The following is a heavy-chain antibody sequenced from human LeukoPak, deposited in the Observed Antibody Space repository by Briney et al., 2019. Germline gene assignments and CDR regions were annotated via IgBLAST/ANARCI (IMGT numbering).Heavy chain of an antibody. CDR2: IYSGGTT. Sequence: GGSLRLSCAASGFTVSSNYMSWVRQAPGKGLEWVSVIYSGGTTYYADSVKGRFTISRDNSKSTLYLQMNSLRAEDTAVYYCARGRWVYDSSGFYSDYWGQGTLVTVSS. CDR3: ARGRWVYDSSGFYSDY. V-gene: IGHV3-53*01. J-gene: IGHJ4*02. CDR1: GFTVSSNY. D-gene: IGHD3-22*01.